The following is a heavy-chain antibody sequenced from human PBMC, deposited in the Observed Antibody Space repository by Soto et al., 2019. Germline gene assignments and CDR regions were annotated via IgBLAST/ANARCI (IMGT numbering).Heavy chain of an antibody. Sequence: ASVKVSCKASGFTFSTSAVQWVRQARGQRPEWMGWIVGGSGNTNYAQNSQERVIIARDMSTSTVYMELSSLRSDDTAVYFCAARRSGLYAMDVWGQGTTVTVSS. V-gene: IGHV1-58*01. J-gene: IGHJ6*02. CDR1: GFTFSTSA. CDR2: IVGGSGNT. CDR3: AARRSGLYAMDV. D-gene: IGHD1-26*01.